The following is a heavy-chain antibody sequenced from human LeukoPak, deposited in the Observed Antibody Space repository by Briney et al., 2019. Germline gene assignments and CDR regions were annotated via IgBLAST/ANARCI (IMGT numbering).Heavy chain of an antibody. CDR3: ARDRYCSGTTCLSTWFDP. CDR1: GGTFSSYA. CDR2: IIPIFGTA. D-gene: IGHD2-2*01. Sequence: ASVKVSCKASGGTFSSYAISWVRQAPGQGLEWMGGIIPIFGTANYAQKFQGRVTITADESTSTAYMELSSLRSDDTAVYYCARDRYCSGTTCLSTWFDPWGQGTLVTVSS. J-gene: IGHJ5*02. V-gene: IGHV1-69*13.